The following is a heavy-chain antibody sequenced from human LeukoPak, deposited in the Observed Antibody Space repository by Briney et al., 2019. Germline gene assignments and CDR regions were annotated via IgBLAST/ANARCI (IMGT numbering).Heavy chain of an antibody. CDR3: ASTYGSGHLWYFDY. J-gene: IGHJ4*02. Sequence: PSETLSLTCTVSGGSISSYYWSWIRQPAGKGLEWIGRIYTSGSTNYNPSLKSRVTMSVDTSKNQFSLKLSSVTAADTAVYYCASTYGSGHLWYFDYWGQGTLVTVSS. CDR2: IYTSGST. CDR1: GGSISSYY. V-gene: IGHV4-4*07. D-gene: IGHD6-19*01.